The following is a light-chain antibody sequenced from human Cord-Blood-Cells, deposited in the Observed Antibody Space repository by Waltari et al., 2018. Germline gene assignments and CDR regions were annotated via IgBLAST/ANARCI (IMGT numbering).Light chain of an antibody. CDR3: HHYNNWPPIT. CDR2: GAS. V-gene: IGKV3-15*01. J-gene: IGKJ5*01. CDR1: QSHRSN. Sequence: IVMTQSQASLSVSSGARATVSGRDSQSHRSNLAWYKQKHGQTPRLLIYGASTRATVSPPRFSGRWSGTEFTLTISSLQSEEFAVYYCHHYNNWPPITFGQGTRLEIK.